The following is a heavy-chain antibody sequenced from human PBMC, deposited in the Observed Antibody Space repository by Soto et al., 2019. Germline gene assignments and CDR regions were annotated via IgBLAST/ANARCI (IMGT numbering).Heavy chain of an antibody. V-gene: IGHV4-59*01. CDR2: IFYSGHL. CDR3: AREGGGYRFDY. Sequence: QVQLQESGPGLVKPSETLSLTCTVSGASFTTYYWSWVRQPPGKGLEWIGYIFYSGHLKYNPSLKSRLTISVDPSKNHISLRLSSVTAPDTAVYYWAREGGGYRFDYWGQGTLVTVSS. J-gene: IGHJ4*02. CDR1: GASFTTYY. D-gene: IGHD1-26*01.